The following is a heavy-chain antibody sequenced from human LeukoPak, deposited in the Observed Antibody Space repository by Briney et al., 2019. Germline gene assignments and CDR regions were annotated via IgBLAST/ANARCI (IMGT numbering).Heavy chain of an antibody. CDR3: AKEAATSQIDY. D-gene: IGHD6-25*01. CDR2: ISHDGDTK. CDR1: GXTFGAYG. J-gene: IGHJ4*02. Sequence: GRSLRLSCAASGXTFGAYGMHWVRQVPVKGLEWLAVISHDGDTKYYEDSVKGRFTISRDNFKNTLSLQINSLKAEDTAVYYCAKEAATSQIDYWGQGTLVTVSS. V-gene: IGHV3-30*18.